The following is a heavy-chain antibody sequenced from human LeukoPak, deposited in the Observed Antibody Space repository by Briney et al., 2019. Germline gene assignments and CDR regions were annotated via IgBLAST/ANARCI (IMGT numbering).Heavy chain of an antibody. D-gene: IGHD3-16*01. CDR3: SRGGGY. CDR2: IIPIFGTA. V-gene: IGHV1-69*13. CDR1: GCTFSSYA. J-gene: IGHJ4*02. Sequence: GASVKVSCKASGCTFSSYAINWVRQAPGQGLEWMGGIIPIFGTANYAQKFQGRVTITADESTSTAYMELSSLRSEAAAGYYYSRGGGYWGQGTLLTVSS.